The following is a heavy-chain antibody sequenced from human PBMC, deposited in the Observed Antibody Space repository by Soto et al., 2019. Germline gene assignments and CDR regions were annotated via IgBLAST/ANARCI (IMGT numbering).Heavy chain of an antibody. V-gene: IGHV1-46*01. J-gene: IGHJ4*02. CDR2: INPSGGST. D-gene: IGHD5-18*01. CDR1: GYTFTSYY. CDR3: AREVSGAGHTAMATFDY. Sequence: ASVKVSCKASGYTFTSYYMHWVRQAPGQGLEWMGIINPSGGSTSYAQKFQGRVTMTRDTSTSTVYMELSSLRSEDTAVYYCAREVSGAGHTAMATFDYWGQGTLVTAPQ.